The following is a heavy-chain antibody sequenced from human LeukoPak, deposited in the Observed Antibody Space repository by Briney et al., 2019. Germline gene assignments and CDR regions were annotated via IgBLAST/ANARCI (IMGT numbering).Heavy chain of an antibody. Sequence: SETLSLTCTVSGASITSYYWGWIRQPPGKGLEWIGSIYHSGSTYYNPSLKSRVTISVDTSKNQFSLKLSSVTAADTAVYYCARTDGSGSYSTLYYYYYMDVWGKGTTVTVSS. J-gene: IGHJ6*03. D-gene: IGHD3-10*01. CDR2: IYHSGST. CDR1: GASITSYY. CDR3: ARTDGSGSYSTLYYYYYMDV. V-gene: IGHV4-38-2*02.